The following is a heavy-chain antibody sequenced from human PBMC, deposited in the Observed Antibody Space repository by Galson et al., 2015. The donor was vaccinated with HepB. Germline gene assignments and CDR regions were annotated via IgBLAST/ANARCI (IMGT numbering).Heavy chain of an antibody. V-gene: IGHV3-66*02. Sequence: SLRLSCAASGFTVSNNYMTWVRQAPGKGLEWVSVIYSGGSTYYADSVKGRFTISRDNSKNTLYLQMNSLRAEDTAVYYCARSGYSYGLDYWGQGTLVTVSS. CDR2: IYSGGST. CDR1: GFTVSNNY. J-gene: IGHJ4*02. CDR3: ARSGYSYGLDY. D-gene: IGHD5-18*01.